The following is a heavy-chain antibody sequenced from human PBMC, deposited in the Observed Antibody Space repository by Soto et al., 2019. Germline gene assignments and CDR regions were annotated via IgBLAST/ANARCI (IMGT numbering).Heavy chain of an antibody. J-gene: IGHJ5*02. CDR3: ATTRYCSGGSCYSNWFDP. CDR1: GGSISSGDYY. CDR2: IYYSGST. V-gene: IGHV4-30-4*01. D-gene: IGHD2-15*01. Sequence: SETLSLTCTLSGGSISSGDYYWSWIRQPPGKGLEWIGYIYYSGSTYYNPSLKSRVTISVDTSKNQFSLKLSSVTAADTAVYYCATTRYCSGGSCYSNWFDPWGQGTLVTVSS.